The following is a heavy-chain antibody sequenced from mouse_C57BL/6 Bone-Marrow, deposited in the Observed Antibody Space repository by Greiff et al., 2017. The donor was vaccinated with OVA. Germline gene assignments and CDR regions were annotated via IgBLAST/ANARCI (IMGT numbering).Heavy chain of an antibody. CDR1: GYAFSSSW. Sequence: VKLMESGPELVKPGASVKISCKASGYAFSSSWMNWVKQRPGKGLEWIGRIYPGDGDTNYNGKFKGKATLTADKSSSTAYMQLSSLTSEDSAVYFCAPITTDAMDYWGQGTSVTVSS. V-gene: IGHV1-82*01. CDR2: IYPGDGDT. CDR3: APITTDAMDY. J-gene: IGHJ4*01. D-gene: IGHD1-1*01.